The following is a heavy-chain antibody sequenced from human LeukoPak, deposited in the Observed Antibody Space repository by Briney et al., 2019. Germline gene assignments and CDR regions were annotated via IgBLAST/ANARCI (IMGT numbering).Heavy chain of an antibody. D-gene: IGHD6-19*01. V-gene: IGHV3-33*01. J-gene: IGHJ3*02. CDR2: IWYDGSNK. CDR1: GFTFSSYG. CDR3: ARTKQWLVPNDAFDI. Sequence: GRSLRLSCAASGFTFSSYGMHWVRQAPGKGLEWVAVIWYDGSNKYYADSVKGRFTISRDNSKNTLYLQMNSLRAEDTAVYYCARTKQWLVPNDAFDIWGQGTMVTVSS.